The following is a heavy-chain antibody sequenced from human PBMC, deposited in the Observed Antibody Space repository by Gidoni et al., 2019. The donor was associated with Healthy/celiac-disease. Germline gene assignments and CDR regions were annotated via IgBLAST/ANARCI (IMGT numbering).Heavy chain of an antibody. J-gene: IGHJ2*01. CDR1: GGSFSGYY. V-gene: IGHV4-34*01. Sequence: QVQLQQLGAGLLKPSETLSLTCAVYGGSFSGYYWSWIRQPPGKGLEWIGEINHSGSTNYNPSLKSRVTISVDTSKNQFSLKLSSVTAADTAVYYCARRRYSYGYNWYFDLWGRGTLVTVSS. D-gene: IGHD5-18*01. CDR2: INHSGST. CDR3: ARRRYSYGYNWYFDL.